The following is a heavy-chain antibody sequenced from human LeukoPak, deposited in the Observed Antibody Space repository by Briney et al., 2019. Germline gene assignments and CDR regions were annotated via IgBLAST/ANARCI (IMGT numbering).Heavy chain of an antibody. Sequence: GGSLRLSCAASGFTFSSYEMNWVRQAPGKGLEWVSYISSSGSTIYYAGSVKGRFTISRDNAKNSLYLQMNSLRAEDTAVYYCARAPVVVVAAAADYWGQGTLVTVSS. J-gene: IGHJ4*02. CDR2: ISSSGSTI. D-gene: IGHD2-15*01. V-gene: IGHV3-48*03. CDR3: ARAPVVVVAAAADY. CDR1: GFTFSSYE.